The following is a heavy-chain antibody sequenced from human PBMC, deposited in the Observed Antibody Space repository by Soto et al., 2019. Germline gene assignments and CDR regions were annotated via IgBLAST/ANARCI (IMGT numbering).Heavy chain of an antibody. CDR3: AKVDYGDYSAFDI. J-gene: IGHJ3*02. D-gene: IGHD4-17*01. CDR1: GFTFSSYA. CDR2: ISGSGGST. Sequence: GGSLRLSCAASGFTFSSYAMSWVRQAPGKGLEWVSGISGSGGSTNYADSVKGRFTISRDNSKNTLHLQMNSLRAEDTARYYCAKVDYGDYSAFDIWGQGTMVTVSS. V-gene: IGHV3-23*01.